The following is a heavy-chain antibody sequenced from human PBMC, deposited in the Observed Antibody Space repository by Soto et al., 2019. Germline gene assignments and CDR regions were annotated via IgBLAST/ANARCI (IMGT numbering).Heavy chain of an antibody. D-gene: IGHD5-18*01. CDR2: IIPIFGTA. CDR1: GGTFSSYA. Sequence: SVKVSCKASGGTFSSYAISWVRQAPGQGLEWVGGIIPIFGTANYAQKFQGRVTITADESTSTAYMELSSLRSEDTAVYYCARDGDRIQLWLPGYYYGMDVWGQGTTVTVSS. V-gene: IGHV1-69*13. CDR3: ARDGDRIQLWLPGYYYGMDV. J-gene: IGHJ6*02.